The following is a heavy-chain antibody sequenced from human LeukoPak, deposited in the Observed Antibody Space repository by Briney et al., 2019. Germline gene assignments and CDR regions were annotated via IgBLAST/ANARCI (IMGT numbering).Heavy chain of an antibody. CDR3: ARGVVAAAGT. V-gene: IGHV4-61*02. Sequence: SQTLSLTCTVSGGSISSAAYYWSWIRQPAGKGLEWIARIYISGSTNYNPSLKSRVTISVDTSKNQFSLKLSSVTAADTAVYYCARGVVAAAGTWGQGTLVTVSS. CDR1: GGSISSAAYY. D-gene: IGHD6-13*01. CDR2: IYISGST. J-gene: IGHJ5*02.